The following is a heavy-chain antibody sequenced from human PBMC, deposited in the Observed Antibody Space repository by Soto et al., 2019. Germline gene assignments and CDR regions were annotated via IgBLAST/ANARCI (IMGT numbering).Heavy chain of an antibody. V-gene: IGHV1-3*01. CDR1: GYTFTSYA. J-gene: IGHJ4*02. CDR2: INAGNGNT. D-gene: IGHD6-19*01. Sequence: ASVKVSCKASGYTFTSYAMHWVRQAPGQRLEWVGWINAGNGNTKYSQKFQGRVTITRDTSASTAYMELSSLRSEDTAVYYCARDIGVGVFYFDYWGQGTLVTVSS. CDR3: ARDIGVGVFYFDY.